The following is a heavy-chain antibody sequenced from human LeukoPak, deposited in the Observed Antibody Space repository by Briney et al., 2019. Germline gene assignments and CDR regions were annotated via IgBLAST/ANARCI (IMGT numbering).Heavy chain of an antibody. CDR3: ARENWVFDY. CDR2: VYRNGST. D-gene: IGHD7-27*01. CDR1: GYSISSGYH. J-gene: IGHJ4*02. Sequence: PSETLSLTCVVSGYSISSGYHWGWIRQPPGEGLEWIGSVYRNGSTYYNPSLKSRVTISGDTSKNQISLKVRSVTAADTAVYYCARENWVFDYWGQGILVTVSS. V-gene: IGHV4-38-2*02.